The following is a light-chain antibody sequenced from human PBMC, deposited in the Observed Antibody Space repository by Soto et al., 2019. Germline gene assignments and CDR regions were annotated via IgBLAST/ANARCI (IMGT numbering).Light chain of an antibody. CDR1: TAAVTSGHY. V-gene: IGLV7-46*01. Sequence: QAVVTQEHSLTVSPGGTVTLTCCSSTAAVTSGHYPYWFQQKPGQAPRTLIYDTSNKHSWTPARFSGSLLGGKADLPLSGAQPEDEAEYYCLLSYRGAGVFGGGTQLTVL. J-gene: IGLJ3*02. CDR2: DTS. CDR3: LLSYRGAGV.